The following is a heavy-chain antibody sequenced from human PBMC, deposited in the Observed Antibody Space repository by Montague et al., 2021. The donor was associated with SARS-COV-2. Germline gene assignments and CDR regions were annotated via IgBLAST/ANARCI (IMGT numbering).Heavy chain of an antibody. CDR2: TYYRSKWYS. Sequence: CAISGDSVSNNRRAWGWLTPSPSSHLHFVCRTYYRSKWYSDYAPSVRGRLTVNPDASKNEFSLELNYVTPEDTAVCYCVRYSGWFYFDFWGQGTLVTVSS. J-gene: IGHJ4*02. CDR3: VRYSGWFYFDF. CDR1: GDSVSNNRRA. V-gene: IGHV6-1*01. D-gene: IGHD6-19*01.